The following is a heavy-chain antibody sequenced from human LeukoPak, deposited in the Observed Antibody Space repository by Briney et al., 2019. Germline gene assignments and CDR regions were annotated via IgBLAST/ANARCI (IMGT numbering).Heavy chain of an antibody. CDR3: AKDSPSRLNYYDSSGYYADIDY. V-gene: IGHV3-23*01. CDR2: ISGSGGST. J-gene: IGHJ4*02. CDR1: GFTFSSYA. Sequence: GGSLRLSCAASGFTFSSYAMSWVRQAPGKGLEWVSAISGSGGSTYYAGSVKGRFTISRDNSKNTLYLQMNSLRAEDTAVYYCAKDSPSRLNYYDSSGYYADIDYWGQGTLVTVSS. D-gene: IGHD3-22*01.